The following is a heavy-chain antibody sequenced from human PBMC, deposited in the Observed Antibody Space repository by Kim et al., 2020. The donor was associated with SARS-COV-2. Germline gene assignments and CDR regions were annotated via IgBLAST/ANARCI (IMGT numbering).Heavy chain of an antibody. CDR2: IIPIFGTA. J-gene: IGHJ4*02. D-gene: IGHD3-3*01. CDR3: ARGAYDFWSGYSFDY. V-gene: IGHV1-69*13. Sequence: SVKVSCKASGGTFSSYAISWVRQAPGQGLEWMGGIIPIFGTANYAQKFQGRVTITADESTSTAYMELSSLRSEDTTVYYCARGAYDFWSGYSFDYWGQGTLVTVSS. CDR1: GGTFSSYA.